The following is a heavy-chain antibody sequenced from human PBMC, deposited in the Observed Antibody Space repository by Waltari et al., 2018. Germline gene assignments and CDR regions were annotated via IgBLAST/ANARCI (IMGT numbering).Heavy chain of an antibody. Sequence: QVQLQQWGAGLLKPSETLSLTCAVYGGSFSGYYWSWIRQPPGKGLAWIGELNHSGSTNYNPSLKSRVTISVDTSKNQFSLKLSSGTAADTAVYYCARLGERITIFGVVITDAFDIWGQGTMVTVSS. J-gene: IGHJ3*02. CDR1: GGSFSGYY. V-gene: IGHV4-34*01. CDR2: LNHSGST. CDR3: ARLGERITIFGVVITDAFDI. D-gene: IGHD3-3*01.